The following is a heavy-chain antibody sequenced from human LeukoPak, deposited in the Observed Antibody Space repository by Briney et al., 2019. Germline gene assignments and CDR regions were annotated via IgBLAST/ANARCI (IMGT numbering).Heavy chain of an antibody. CDR3: ARTSGSYQYFDY. CDR1: GFIFDDYA. D-gene: IGHD1-26*01. J-gene: IGHJ4*02. CDR2: SSWNSGSI. V-gene: IGHV3-9*01. Sequence: GGSLRPSCAASGFIFDDYAMHWVRQAPGKGLEWVSGSSWNSGSIDYGDSVKGRFTTSRDNAKNSLYLQMNSLRAEDTAVYYCARTSGSYQYFDYWGQGTLVTVSS.